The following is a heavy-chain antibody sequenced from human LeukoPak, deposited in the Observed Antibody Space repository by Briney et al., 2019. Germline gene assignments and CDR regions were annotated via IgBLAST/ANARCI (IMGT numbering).Heavy chain of an antibody. D-gene: IGHD4-17*01. CDR1: GFTVSSNY. CDR2: IYSGGST. CDR3: AAEKPYGDRHYFDY. V-gene: IGHV3-66*01. Sequence: PGGSLRLSCAASGFTVSSNYMSWVRQAPGKGLEWVSVIYSGGSTYYADSVKGRFTISRDNSKNTLYLQMNSLRAEDTAVYYCAAEKPYGDRHYFDYWGQGTLVTVSS. J-gene: IGHJ4*02.